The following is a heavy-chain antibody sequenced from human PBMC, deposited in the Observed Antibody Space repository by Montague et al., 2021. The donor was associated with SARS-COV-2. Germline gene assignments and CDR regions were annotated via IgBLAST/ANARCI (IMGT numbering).Heavy chain of an antibody. CDR1: GGSINTYY. V-gene: IGHV4-59*01. CDR2: IDNSGST. CDR3: ARHSRGGIAS. J-gene: IGHJ4*02. Sequence: SETLSLTCTVSGGSINTYYWNWIRQPPGKGLEWIGYIDNSGSTNYNPSLKSRITISVDTSKNQFSLKLSSVTAADTALYYCARHSRGGIASWGQGTLFTV. D-gene: IGHD2-15*01.